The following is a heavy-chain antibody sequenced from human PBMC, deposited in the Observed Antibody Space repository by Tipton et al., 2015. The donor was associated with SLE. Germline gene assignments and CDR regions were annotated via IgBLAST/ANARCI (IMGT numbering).Heavy chain of an antibody. D-gene: IGHD2-2*01. J-gene: IGHJ4*02. CDR1: GGSFSGFY. V-gene: IGHV4-34*01. CDR3: ARGPAGQADF. Sequence: TLSLTCAVYGGSFSGFYWGWIRQPPGKGLEWIGEINHSGSTNYNPSLKSRVTISVDTSKNQFSLKLSSVTAADTAVYYCARGPAGQADFWGQGTLVTVSS. CDR2: INHSGST.